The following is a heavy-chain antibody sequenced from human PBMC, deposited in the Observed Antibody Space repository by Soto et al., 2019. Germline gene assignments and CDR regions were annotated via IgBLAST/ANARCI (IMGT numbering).Heavy chain of an antibody. J-gene: IGHJ4*02. D-gene: IGHD2-15*01. CDR3: ARGPGGSLDY. V-gene: IGHV3-13*01. CDR1: GFIFSSYD. CDR2: IGTAGDT. Sequence: GGSLRLSCAASGFIFSSYDMHWVRQATGKGLEWVSAIGTAGDTYYPGSVKGRFTISRENAKDSLYLHMTSLRAEDTAVYYCARGPGGSLDYWGQGTLVTVSS.